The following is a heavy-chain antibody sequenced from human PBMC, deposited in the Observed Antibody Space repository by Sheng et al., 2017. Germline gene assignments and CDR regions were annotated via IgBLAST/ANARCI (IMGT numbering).Heavy chain of an antibody. CDR3: ATGWSLDC. Sequence: EVQLLESGGGLVQPGGSLRLSCAASGFIFSSYAMNWVRQAPGKGLEWVSAINASGGDTSYADSVKGRFTISRDNSKNTLYLQMNSLRAEDTAVYYCATGWSLDCWGQGTLLTVSS. J-gene: IGHJ4*02. D-gene: IGHD6-19*01. CDR2: INASGGDT. CDR1: GFIFSSYA. V-gene: IGHV3-23*01.